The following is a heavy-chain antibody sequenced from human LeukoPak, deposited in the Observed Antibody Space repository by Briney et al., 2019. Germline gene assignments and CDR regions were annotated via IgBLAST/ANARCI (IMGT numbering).Heavy chain of an antibody. J-gene: IGHJ4*02. CDR3: ATVDSSGYPQFDY. CDR1: GYTFTSYD. D-gene: IGHD3-22*01. CDR2: MNPNSGNT. V-gene: IGHV1-8*03. Sequence: GASVKVSCKASGYTFTSYDINWVRQATGQGLEWMGWMNPNSGNTGYAQKFQGKVTITRNTSISTAYMELSSLRSEDTAVYYCATVDSSGYPQFDYWGQGTLVTVSS.